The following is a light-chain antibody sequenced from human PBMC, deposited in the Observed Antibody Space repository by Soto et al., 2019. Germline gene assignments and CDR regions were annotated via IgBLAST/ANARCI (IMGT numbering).Light chain of an antibody. V-gene: IGLV2-23*01. CDR2: EDT. CDR3: CSYAGSSTYV. CDR1: SSDVGTYNL. J-gene: IGLJ1*01. Sequence: QSALTQPASVSGSAGQSITISCPGTSSDVGTYNLVSWYQPHPGKAPKLLIYEDTKRPAGVSNRLSGSRSGNTASLTVSGLQAADETDYYCCSYAGSSTYVFGTGTKLTVL.